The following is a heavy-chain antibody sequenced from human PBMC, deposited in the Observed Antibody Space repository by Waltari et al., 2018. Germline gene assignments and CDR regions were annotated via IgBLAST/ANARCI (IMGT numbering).Heavy chain of an antibody. Sequence: QVQLPQWGAALLKPSATLSLTCAVYGGSFSGYYWSWIRQPPGKGLEWIGEINHSGSTNDNPSLKSGITISVDTSKSQFSLKLSSVTAADTAVYYCARDRGLRRLSTFEIWGQGTMVTVSS. D-gene: IGHD3-16*02. CDR2: INHSGST. V-gene: IGHV4-34*01. J-gene: IGHJ3*02. CDR1: GGSFSGYY. CDR3: ARDRGLRRLSTFEI.